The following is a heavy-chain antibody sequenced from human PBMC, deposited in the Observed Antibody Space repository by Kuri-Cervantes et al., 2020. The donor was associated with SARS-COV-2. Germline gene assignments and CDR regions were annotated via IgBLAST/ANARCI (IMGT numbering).Heavy chain of an antibody. V-gene: IGHV1-69*10. CDR1: GYTFTSYG. CDR3: ARSPEQYSSSWFDY. Sequence: SVKVSCKASGYTFTSYGISWVRQAPGQGLEWMGGIIPILGIANYAQKFQGRVTITADKSTSTAYMELSSLRSEDTAVYYCARSPEQYSSSWFDYWGQGTLVTVSS. D-gene: IGHD6-13*01. CDR2: IIPILGIA. J-gene: IGHJ4*02.